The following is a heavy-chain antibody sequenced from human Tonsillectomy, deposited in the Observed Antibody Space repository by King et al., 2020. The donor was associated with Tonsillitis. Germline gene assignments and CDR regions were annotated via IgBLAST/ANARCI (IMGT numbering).Heavy chain of an antibody. CDR1: GFTFSSFA. CDR2: INTGGDST. D-gene: IGHD1-26*01. Sequence: VQLVESGGGLVQPGGSLRLSCAASGFTFSSFAMSWCRQAPGKGLEWVSTINTGGDSTYYADSVRGRLANSRDNSKNTLYLQMNSLRAEDTAVYYCAKDLRRELLYDACDIWGQGTMVTVSS. V-gene: IGHV3-23*04. CDR3: AKDLRRELLYDACDI. J-gene: IGHJ3*02.